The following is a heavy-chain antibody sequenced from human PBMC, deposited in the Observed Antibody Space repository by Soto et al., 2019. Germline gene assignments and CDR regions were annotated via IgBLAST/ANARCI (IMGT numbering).Heavy chain of an antibody. CDR1: AFTVSSNH. Sequence: EVQLVESGGGLTQPGGSLRLSCAVSAFTVSSNHVTWVRQATGQGLQWVSAIYNDGSTYYADSVKGRFTISRDNSKNTVFLQMHSLRAEDTAVYYCAGYGGNSVWGQGTLVTVSS. J-gene: IGHJ4*02. CDR3: AGYGGNSV. CDR2: IYNDGST. V-gene: IGHV3-53*01. D-gene: IGHD4-17*01.